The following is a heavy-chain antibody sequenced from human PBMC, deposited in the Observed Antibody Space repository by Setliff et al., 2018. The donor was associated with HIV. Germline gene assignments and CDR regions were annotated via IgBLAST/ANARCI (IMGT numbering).Heavy chain of an antibody. D-gene: IGHD6-19*01. V-gene: IGHV1-2*06. CDR1: GYIFTGYY. J-gene: IGHJ6*03. CDR2: INPNNGDT. CDR3: ARDRWVWGGSDSGYYYYFMDV. Sequence: GASVKVSCKASGYIFTGYYIHWVRQVPGQGLEWMGRINPNNGDTNSAQKFQGRVTMTRDTSISTAYMELSRLRSDDTAVYYCARDRWVWGGSDSGYYYYFMDVWGKGTTVTVSS.